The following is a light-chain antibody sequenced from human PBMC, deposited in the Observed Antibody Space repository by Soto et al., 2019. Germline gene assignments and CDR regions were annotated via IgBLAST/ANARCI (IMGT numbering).Light chain of an antibody. CDR1: QGISSY. J-gene: IGKJ2*01. CDR2: AAS. Sequence: AIRMTQSPSSLSASTGDRVTITCRASQGISSYLAWYQQKPGKAPKLLIYAASTLQCGVPSRFSGSGSGTDSTLTVSCLQSEDLATYYCQQYYSFVTFGQGTKLEIK. CDR3: QQYYSFVT. V-gene: IGKV1-8*01.